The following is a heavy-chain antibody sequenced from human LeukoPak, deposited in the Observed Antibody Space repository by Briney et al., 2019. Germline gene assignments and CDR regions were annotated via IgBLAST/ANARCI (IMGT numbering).Heavy chain of an antibody. V-gene: IGHV3-64*02. CDR3: ARDLGYSSGPNY. Sequence: GGSLRLSCAASGFTFSAYAMHWVRQAPGKGLEYVSGISTNGGSTFYADSVKGRFTISRDNSKNTLHLQMGSLRAEDMAVYYCARDLGYSSGPNYWGQGTRVTVSS. D-gene: IGHD6-19*01. CDR2: ISTNGGST. CDR1: GFTFSAYA. J-gene: IGHJ4*02.